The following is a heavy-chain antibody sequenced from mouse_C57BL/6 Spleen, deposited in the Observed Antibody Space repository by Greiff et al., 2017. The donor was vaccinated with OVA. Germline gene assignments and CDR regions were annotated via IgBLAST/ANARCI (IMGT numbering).Heavy chain of an antibody. CDR1: VFSCPISF. Sequence: SVPFLFSPSHRLSITFPFSVFSCPISFADWVRQPPGKGLEWLGVIWGGGSTNYNSALMSRLSISKDNSKSQVFLKMNSLQTDDTAMYYCAKHGEVEGFAYWGQGTLVTVSA. CDR2: IWGGGST. V-gene: IGHV2-9*01. D-gene: IGHD1-1*01. J-gene: IGHJ3*01. CDR3: AKHGEVEGFAY.